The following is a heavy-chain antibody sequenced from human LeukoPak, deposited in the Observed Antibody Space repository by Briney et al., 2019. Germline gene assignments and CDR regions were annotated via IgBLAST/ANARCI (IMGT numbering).Heavy chain of an antibody. V-gene: IGHV3-23*01. CDR3: AKDGVATITYDY. J-gene: IGHJ4*02. Sequence: WWSLRLSCAASGFTFSSDAMSWVRQAPGKGLEWVSVISGSGGATYYADSVKGRFTISRDNSKNTLYLQMNSLRAEDTAVYYCAKDGVATITYDYWGQGTLVTVSS. D-gene: IGHD5-12*01. CDR2: ISGSGGAT. CDR1: GFTFSSDA.